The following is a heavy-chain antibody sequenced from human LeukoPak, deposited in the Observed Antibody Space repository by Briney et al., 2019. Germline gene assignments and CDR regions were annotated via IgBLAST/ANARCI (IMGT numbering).Heavy chain of an antibody. D-gene: IGHD6-25*01. V-gene: IGHV3-23*01. CDR3: AKTGSASDY. Sequence: GGSLRLSSAASGFTFSSYAMSWVPPAPGKGLEWVSAISGSGGSTYYADSVKGRFTISRDNSKNTLYLQMNSLRAEDTAVYYCAKTGSASDYWGQGTLVTVSS. CDR2: ISGSGGST. J-gene: IGHJ4*02. CDR1: GFTFSSYA.